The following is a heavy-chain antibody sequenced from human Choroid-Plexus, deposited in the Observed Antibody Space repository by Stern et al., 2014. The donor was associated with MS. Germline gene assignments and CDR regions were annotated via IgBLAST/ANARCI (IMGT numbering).Heavy chain of an antibody. J-gene: IGHJ5*02. Sequence: VHLVESGGGVVQPGRPLRLSCVASGFTFGSCAMHWVRQAPGKGLEWVAGVSYDGSNKYYADSVKGRFTISRDNSPNTLYMQMSSLRPEDTAVYFCAKDRQYLTYFFDHWGQGSLVTVSS. CDR3: AKDRQYLTYFFDH. D-gene: IGHD2/OR15-2a*01. CDR2: VSYDGSNK. V-gene: IGHV3-30*18. CDR1: GFTFGSCA.